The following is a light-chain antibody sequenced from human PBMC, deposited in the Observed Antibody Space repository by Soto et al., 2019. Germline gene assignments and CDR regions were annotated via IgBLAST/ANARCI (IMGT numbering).Light chain of an antibody. CDR1: QSIASY. J-gene: IGKJ2*01. CDR3: QQSYSAPHT. V-gene: IGKV1-39*01. Sequence: DIQMTQSPSSLSASVGDRVTITCRASQSIASYLNWYQQKPGKAPKLLIYAASSFQSGVPSRFSGSGSGTDFTLTISSLQPEDCATYYCQQSYSAPHTFGQGTKLEIK. CDR2: AAS.